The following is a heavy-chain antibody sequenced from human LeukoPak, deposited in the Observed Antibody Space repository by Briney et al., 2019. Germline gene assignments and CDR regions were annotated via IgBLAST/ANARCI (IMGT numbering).Heavy chain of an antibody. Sequence: PGGSLRLSCAASGFTFSSYSMNWVRQAPGKGLEWVSSISSSSSYIYYADSVKGRFTISRDNAKNSLYLQMNSLRAEDTAVYYCARDCSSTSCRDTYGMDVWGQGTTVTVSS. J-gene: IGHJ6*02. D-gene: IGHD2-2*01. CDR1: GFTFSSYS. V-gene: IGHV3-21*01. CDR3: ARDCSSTSCRDTYGMDV. CDR2: ISSSSSYI.